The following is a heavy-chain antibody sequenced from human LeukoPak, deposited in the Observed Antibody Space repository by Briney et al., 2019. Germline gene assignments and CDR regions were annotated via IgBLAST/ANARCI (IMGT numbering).Heavy chain of an antibody. Sequence: SETLSLTCAVYGGSFSGYYWSWIRQPPGKGLEWIGEINHSGSTNYNPSLKSRVTISVDTSKNQFSLKLSSVTAADTAVYYCARWVAGAAAGIVPLDYWGQGTLVTVSS. J-gene: IGHJ4*02. CDR1: GGSFSGYY. CDR2: INHSGST. CDR3: ARWVAGAAAGIVPLDY. D-gene: IGHD6-13*01. V-gene: IGHV4-34*01.